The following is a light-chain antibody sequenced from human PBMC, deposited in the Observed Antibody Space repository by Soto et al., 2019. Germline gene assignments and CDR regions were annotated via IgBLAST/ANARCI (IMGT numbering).Light chain of an antibody. J-gene: IGLJ2*01. Sequence: QSVLTQPASVSGSPGQSITISCAGTSSDIGTYNYVSWYQQHSGTAPKLIIYEVTSRPSGVSNRFSGSKSGNTASLTISGLQAEDEADYYCISYTGGTSLVFGGGTKLTVL. CDR1: SSDIGTYNY. CDR2: EVT. CDR3: ISYTGGTSLV. V-gene: IGLV2-14*01.